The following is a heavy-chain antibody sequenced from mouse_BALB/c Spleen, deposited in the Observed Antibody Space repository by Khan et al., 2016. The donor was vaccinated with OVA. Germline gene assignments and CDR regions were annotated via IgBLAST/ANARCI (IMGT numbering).Heavy chain of an antibody. CDR2: INPSNGRT. V-gene: IGHV1S81*02. J-gene: IGHJ2*01. CDR3: ARLLINFDY. CDR1: GYTLTSYW. Sequence: QVQLQQPGAELVNPGASVNLSCKASGYTLTSYWMHWVKQRPGQGLEWIGEINPSNGRTNYNEKFKSKATLTVDKSSSTAYMQLSSPTSEDSAVYYWARLLINFDYWGQGNTLTVSS. D-gene: IGHD2-1*01.